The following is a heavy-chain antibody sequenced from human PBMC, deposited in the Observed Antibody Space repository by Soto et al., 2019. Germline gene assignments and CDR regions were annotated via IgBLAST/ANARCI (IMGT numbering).Heavy chain of an antibody. V-gene: IGHV1-3*05. CDR3: AIIAVAGTTYYFDY. D-gene: IGHD6-19*01. CDR1: GYTFTSYA. J-gene: IGHJ4*02. Sequence: QVQLVQSGAEEKKPGASVKVSCKASGYTFTSYAMHWVRQAPGQRLEWMGWINAGNGNTKYSQKFQGRVTITRDTSASKAYMELSSLRSEDTAVYYCAIIAVAGTTYYFDYWGQGTLVTVSS. CDR2: INAGNGNT.